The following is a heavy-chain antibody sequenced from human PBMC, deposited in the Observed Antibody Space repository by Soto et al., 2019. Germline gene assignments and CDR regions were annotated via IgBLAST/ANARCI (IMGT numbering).Heavy chain of an antibody. CDR1: GGSVSSGRYY. V-gene: IGHV4-61*01. J-gene: IGHJ6*02. CDR3: ASGHGSSWTYYYYGMDV. D-gene: IGHD6-13*01. Sequence: PSETVSLTCTVSGGSVSSGRYYWSWIRQPPEKGLEWIGYIYYSGSTNYNPSLKSRVTISVDTSKNQFSLKLSSVTAADTAVYYCASGHGSSWTYYYYGMDVWGQGTTVTVSS. CDR2: IYYSGST.